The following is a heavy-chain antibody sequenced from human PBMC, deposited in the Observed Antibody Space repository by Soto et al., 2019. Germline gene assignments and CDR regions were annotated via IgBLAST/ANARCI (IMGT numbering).Heavy chain of an antibody. CDR1: GYTFTSYD. J-gene: IGHJ3*02. V-gene: IGHV1-8*01. Sequence: QVQLVQSGAEVKKPGASVKVSCKASGYTFTSYDINWVRQATGQGLEWMGWMNPNSGNTGYAQTFQGRVTMTRNTTISKAYMKLRSVRSEDTAVYYWAGAVAEWNYHGPGGAFDIWGQGTMVTVSS. D-gene: IGHD1-7*01. CDR2: MNPNSGNT. CDR3: AGAVAEWNYHGPGGAFDI.